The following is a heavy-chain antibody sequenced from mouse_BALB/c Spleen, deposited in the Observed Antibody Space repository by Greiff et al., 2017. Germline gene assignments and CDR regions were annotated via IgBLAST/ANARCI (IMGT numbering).Heavy chain of an antibody. V-gene: IGHV1-69*02. CDR2: IYPSDSYT. D-gene: IGHD1-1*01. Sequence: QVQLKQPGAELVRPGASVKLSCKASGYTFTSYWINWVKQRPGQGLEWIGNIYPSDSYTNYNQKFKDKATLTVDKSSSTAYMQLSSPTSEDSAVYYCTRDTTVGYAMDYWGQGTSVTVSS. J-gene: IGHJ4*01. CDR1: GYTFTSYW. CDR3: TRDTTVGYAMDY.